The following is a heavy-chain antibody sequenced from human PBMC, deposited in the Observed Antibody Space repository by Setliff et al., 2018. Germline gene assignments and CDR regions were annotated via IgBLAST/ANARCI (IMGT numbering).Heavy chain of an antibody. D-gene: IGHD1-26*01. CDR2: IYFGGNT. Sequence: SETLSLTCTVPGGSISDTGYFRGWVRQPPGKGLEWIGNIYFGGNTYFNPSFKSRVTMSIDTSNSQFSLKLISVTAADTSIYYCARDASASDGRNAFDIWGQGTMVTVS. V-gene: IGHV4-39*07. CDR1: GGSISDTGYF. J-gene: IGHJ3*02. CDR3: ARDASASDGRNAFDI.